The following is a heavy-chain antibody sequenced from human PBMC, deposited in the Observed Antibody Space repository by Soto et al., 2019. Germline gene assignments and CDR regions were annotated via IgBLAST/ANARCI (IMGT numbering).Heavy chain of an antibody. V-gene: IGHV3-72*01. J-gene: IGHJ6*02. CDR2: LRNRPNYYTT. Sequence: EVQLVESGGGLVQPGGSLRLSCVASGFTFSDHYMDWVRQAPGKGLEWLGSLRNRPNYYTTGYAASVKGRFTFSRDDSTNSLYQLMECLKPEDTAVYFRARIGNPEYRIYGYGISVWGQWATVAVYS. CDR3: ARIGNPEYRIYGYGISV. D-gene: IGHD4-4*01. CDR1: GFTFSDHY.